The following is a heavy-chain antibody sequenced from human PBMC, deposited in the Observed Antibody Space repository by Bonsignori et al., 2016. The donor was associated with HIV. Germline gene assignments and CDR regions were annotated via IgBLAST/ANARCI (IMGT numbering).Heavy chain of an antibody. Sequence: WVRQAPGQGLEWMGWINPNSGGTNYAQKFQGRVTMTRDTSISTAYMELSRLRSDDTAVYYCARDKYYYGSGIIDYWGQGTLVTVSS. D-gene: IGHD3-10*01. J-gene: IGHJ4*02. V-gene: IGHV1-2*02. CDR3: ARDKYYYGSGIIDY. CDR2: INPNSGGT.